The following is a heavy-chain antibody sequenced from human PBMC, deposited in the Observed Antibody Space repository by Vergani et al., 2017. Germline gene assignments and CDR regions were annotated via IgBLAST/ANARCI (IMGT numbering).Heavy chain of an antibody. D-gene: IGHD3-10*01. V-gene: IGHV4-38-2*02. Sequence: QVQLQESGPGLVKPSETLSLTCTVSNYSISRCYFWGWIRRPPGKGLEWIASFHHTGMTYNNPSLKSRVTISVDTSKNLVSLKLNSLTAADTALYYCARHGGSGNFYHLFDTWGQGTLVTVSS. CDR3: ARHGGSGNFYHLFDT. CDR2: FHHTGMT. J-gene: IGHJ5*02. CDR1: NYSISRCYF.